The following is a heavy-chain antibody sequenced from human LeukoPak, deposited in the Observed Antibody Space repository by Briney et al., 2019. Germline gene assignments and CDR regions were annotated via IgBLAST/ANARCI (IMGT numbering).Heavy chain of an antibody. CDR1: GFTFSSYS. D-gene: IGHD3-22*01. V-gene: IGHV3-21*04. J-gene: IGHJ4*02. CDR3: AKDRRITMIVVVTSYFDY. Sequence: GGSLRLSCAASGFTFSSYSMNWVRQAPGKGLEWVSSISSSSSYIYYADSVKGRFTISRDNAKNSLYLQMNSLRAEDTAVYYCAKDRRITMIVVVTSYFDYWGQGTLVTVSS. CDR2: ISSSSSYI.